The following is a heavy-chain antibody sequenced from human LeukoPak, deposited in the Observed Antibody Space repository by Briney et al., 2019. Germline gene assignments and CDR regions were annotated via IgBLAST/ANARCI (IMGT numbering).Heavy chain of an antibody. CDR1: GGTFSSYA. Sequence: SVKVSCKASGGTFSSYAISWVRQAPGQGLEWMGGIIPIFGTANYAQKFQGRVTITTDESTSTAYMELSSLRSEDTAVYYCARGKVEMATISLDYWGQGTLVTVSS. CDR2: IIPIFGTA. D-gene: IGHD5-24*01. J-gene: IGHJ4*02. CDR3: ARGKVEMATISLDY. V-gene: IGHV1-69*05.